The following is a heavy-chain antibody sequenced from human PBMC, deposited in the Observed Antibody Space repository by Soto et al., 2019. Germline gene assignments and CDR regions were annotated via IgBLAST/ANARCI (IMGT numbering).Heavy chain of an antibody. V-gene: IGHV1-18*01. CDR1: GYTFTSYG. J-gene: IGHJ3*02. D-gene: IGHD5-12*01. Sequence: GASVKVSCKASGYTFTSYGISWVRQAPGQGLEWMGWISAYNGNTNYAQKLQGRVTMTTDTSTSTAYMELRSLRSDDTAVYYCARIQTGRWLQMPRAFDIWGQGTMVTVS. CDR3: ARIQTGRWLQMPRAFDI. CDR2: ISAYNGNT.